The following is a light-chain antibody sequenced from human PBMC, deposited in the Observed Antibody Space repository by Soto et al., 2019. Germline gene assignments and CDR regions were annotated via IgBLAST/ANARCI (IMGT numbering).Light chain of an antibody. CDR3: QQYNNWPPWT. CDR2: GAS. CDR1: QSISSN. J-gene: IGKJ1*01. Sequence: ERVMTQSPATLSVSPGERATLSCRASQSISSNLAWYQQKPGQAPRLLIYGASTRATGIPARSSGSGSGTEFTLTISSLQSEDFAVYYCQQYNNWPPWTFGQGTKVDIK. V-gene: IGKV3-15*01.